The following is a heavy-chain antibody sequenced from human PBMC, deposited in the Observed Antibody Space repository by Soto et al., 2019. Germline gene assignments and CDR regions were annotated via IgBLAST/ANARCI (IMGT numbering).Heavy chain of an antibody. V-gene: IGHV4-4*07. CDR1: GGSISSYY. Sequence: SETLSLTCTVSGGSISSYYWSWIRQPAGKGLEWIGRIYTSGSTNYNPSPKSRVTMSVDTSKNQFSLKLSSVTAADAAVYYCARERPEYYDSSGYYYVPRWFDPWGQGTLVTVSS. J-gene: IGHJ5*02. CDR2: IYTSGST. CDR3: ARERPEYYDSSGYYYVPRWFDP. D-gene: IGHD3-22*01.